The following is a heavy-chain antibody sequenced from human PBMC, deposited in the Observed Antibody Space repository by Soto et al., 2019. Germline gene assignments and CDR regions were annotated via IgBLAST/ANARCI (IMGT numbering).Heavy chain of an antibody. CDR1: GGTFSSYA. J-gene: IGHJ4*02. CDR3: AMGITMIVVVIKPSRFDY. V-gene: IGHV1-69*06. Sequence: EASVKVSCKASGGTFSSYAISWVRQAPGQGLEWMGGIIPIFGTANYAQKFQGRVTITADKSTSTAYMELSSLRSEDTAVYYCAMGITMIVVVIKPSRFDYWGEGTLVTVSS. D-gene: IGHD3-22*01. CDR2: IIPIFGTA.